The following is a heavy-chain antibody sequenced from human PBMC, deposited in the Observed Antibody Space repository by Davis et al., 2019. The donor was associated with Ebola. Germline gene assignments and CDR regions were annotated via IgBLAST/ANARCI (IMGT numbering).Heavy chain of an antibody. CDR2: IIPIFGTA. CDR3: ARDGGPGGSYFWWFDP. J-gene: IGHJ5*02. V-gene: IGHV1-69*06. CDR1: GGTFSSYA. D-gene: IGHD1-26*01. Sequence: KVSCKASGGTFSSYAISWVRQAPGQGLEWMGGIIPIFGTANYAQKFQGRVTITADKSTSTAYMELSSLRSEDTAVYYCARDGGPGGSYFWWFDPWGQGTLVTVSS.